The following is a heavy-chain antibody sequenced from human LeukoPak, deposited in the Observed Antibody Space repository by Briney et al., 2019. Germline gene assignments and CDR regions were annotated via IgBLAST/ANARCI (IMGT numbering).Heavy chain of an antibody. CDR3: AKGVTMVRGVIMDY. CDR1: GFTFSSYA. V-gene: IGHV3-23*01. D-gene: IGHD3-10*01. Sequence: GGSPRLSCAASGFTFSSYAMSWVRQAPGKGLEWVSAISGSGGSTYYADSVKGRFTISRDNSKNTLYLQMNSLRAEDTAVYYCAKGVTMVRGVIMDYWGQGTLVTVSS. J-gene: IGHJ4*02. CDR2: ISGSGGST.